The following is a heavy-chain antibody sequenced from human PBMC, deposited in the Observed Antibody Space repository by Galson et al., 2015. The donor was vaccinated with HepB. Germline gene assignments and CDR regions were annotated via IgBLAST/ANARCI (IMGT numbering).Heavy chain of an antibody. D-gene: IGHD2-2*01. V-gene: IGHV3-30-3*01. Sequence: SLRLSCAASGFTFSSYAMHWVRQAPGKGLEWVAVIPYDGSNKYYADSVKGRFTISRDNSKNTLYLQMNSLRAVDTAVYYCASLVPNLHMDVWGQGTTVTVSS. J-gene: IGHJ6*02. CDR3: ASLVPNLHMDV. CDR2: IPYDGSNK. CDR1: GFTFSSYA.